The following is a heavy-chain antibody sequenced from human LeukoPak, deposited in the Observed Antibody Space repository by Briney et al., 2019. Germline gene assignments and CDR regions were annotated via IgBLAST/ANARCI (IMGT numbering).Heavy chain of an antibody. CDR2: ISNFGDII. V-gene: IGHV3-48*03. D-gene: IGHD3-3*01. CDR3: ARDPTYYDFFDAFDI. Sequence: GGSLRLSCAASGFTFSNYEMNWVRQAPGKGLEWISHISNFGDIIHYADSVEGRFTISRDNAKNSLYLQMNSLRAEDTAVYYCARDPTYYDFFDAFDIWGQGTMVTVSS. CDR1: GFTFSNYE. J-gene: IGHJ3*02.